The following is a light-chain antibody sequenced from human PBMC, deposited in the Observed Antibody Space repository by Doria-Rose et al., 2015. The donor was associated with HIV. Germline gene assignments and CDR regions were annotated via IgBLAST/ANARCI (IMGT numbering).Light chain of an antibody. CDR3: LQHNTYPRALT. J-gene: IGKJ4*01. Sequence: STLSASVGDRVTITRQASQDITTYLNWYQQRPGKAPKLLISDASNLEAGVPSRFSGSGSGTDFTLTISSLQPEDFATYYCLQHNTYPRALTFGGGTKVEIK. CDR1: QDITTY. CDR2: DAS. V-gene: IGKV1-33*01.